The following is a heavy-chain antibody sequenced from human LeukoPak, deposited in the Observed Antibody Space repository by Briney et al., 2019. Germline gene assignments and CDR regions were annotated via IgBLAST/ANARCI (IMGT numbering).Heavy chain of an antibody. D-gene: IGHD3-10*01. CDR2: INSDGSST. J-gene: IGHJ4*02. CDR3: ARLPRAH. V-gene: IGHV3-74*01. CDR1: GGSFSGYY. Sequence: SSETLSLTCAVYGGSFSGYYWSWVRQAPGKGLMWVSRINSDGSSTSYADSVKGRFTISRDNAKNTLYLQMNSLRAEDTAVYYCARLPRAHWGQGTLVTVSS.